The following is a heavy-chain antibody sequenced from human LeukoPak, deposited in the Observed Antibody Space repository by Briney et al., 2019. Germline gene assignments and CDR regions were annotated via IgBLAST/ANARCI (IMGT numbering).Heavy chain of an antibody. J-gene: IGHJ4*02. Sequence: GGSLRLSCAASGFTFSDYSMNWVRQAPGKGLEWVSSISSSSAYIYYADSVKGRFTISRDNSKNTLYLQMNSLRAEDTAVYYCAKEKGSGWSGFDYWGQGTLVTVSS. CDR1: GFTFSDYS. CDR3: AKEKGSGWSGFDY. D-gene: IGHD6-19*01. V-gene: IGHV3-21*04. CDR2: ISSSSAYI.